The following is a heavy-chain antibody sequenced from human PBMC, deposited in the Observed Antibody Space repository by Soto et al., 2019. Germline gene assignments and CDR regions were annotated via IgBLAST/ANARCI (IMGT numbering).Heavy chain of an antibody. CDR1: GGTFSSYA. D-gene: IGHD2-15*01. CDR3: ARSVSDIVVVVAANDYYYGMDV. V-gene: IGHV1-69*13. Sequence: ASVKVSCKASGGTFSSYAISWVRQAPGQGLEWMGGIIPIFGTANYAQKFQGRVTITADESTSTAYMELSSLRSEDTAVYYCARSVSDIVVVVAANDYYYGMDVWGQGTTVTVSS. CDR2: IIPIFGTA. J-gene: IGHJ6*02.